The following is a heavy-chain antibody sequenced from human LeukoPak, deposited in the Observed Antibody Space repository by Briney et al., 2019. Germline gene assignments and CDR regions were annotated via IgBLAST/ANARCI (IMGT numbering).Heavy chain of an antibody. J-gene: IGHJ4*02. D-gene: IGHD6-19*01. CDR2: IWYDGSNK. Sequence: GGSLRLSCAASGFTFSSYGMHWVRQAPGKGLEWVAVIWYDGSNKYYADSVKGRFTISRDNSKNTLYLQMNSLRAEDTAVYYCAKDIWYSSGWFDYWGQGTLVTVSS. CDR1: GFTFSSYG. CDR3: AKDIWYSSGWFDY. V-gene: IGHV3-33*06.